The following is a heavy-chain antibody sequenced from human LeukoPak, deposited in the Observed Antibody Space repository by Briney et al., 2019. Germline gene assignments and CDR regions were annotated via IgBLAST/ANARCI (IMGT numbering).Heavy chain of an antibody. D-gene: IGHD3-10*01. CDR2: VSGSGGST. J-gene: IGHJ4*02. CDR3: AKHGDFGSGTYIDY. V-gene: IGHV3-23*01. Sequence: GGSLRLSCAASGFTFSSYAMTWVRQAPGKGLEWVSAVSGSGGSTYYADSVKGRFTISRDTSRNTLYLQMNSLRAEDTAVYYCAKHGDFGSGTYIDYRGQGTLVTVSS. CDR1: GFTFSSYA.